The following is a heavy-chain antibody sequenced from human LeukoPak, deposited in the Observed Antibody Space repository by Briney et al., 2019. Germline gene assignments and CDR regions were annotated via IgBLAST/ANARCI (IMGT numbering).Heavy chain of an antibody. V-gene: IGHV4-59*01. CDR3: ARGVYIAAAQYGY. CDR2: IHYSGSS. J-gene: IGHJ4*02. D-gene: IGHD6-13*01. CDR1: GDSISSFY. Sequence: SETLSLTCSVSGDSISSFYWNWIRQSPGRGLEWIGNIHYSGSSIYNPSLRSRVTMSIDTSKNQFSLKLSSVTAADTAVYYCARGVYIAAAQYGYWGQGTLVTVSS.